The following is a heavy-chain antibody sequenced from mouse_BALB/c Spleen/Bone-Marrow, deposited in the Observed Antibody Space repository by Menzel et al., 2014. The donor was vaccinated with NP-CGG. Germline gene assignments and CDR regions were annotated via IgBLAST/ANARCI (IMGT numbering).Heavy chain of an antibody. CDR3: ATGTRDY. CDR2: ISSGSSTI. CDR1: GFTFSSFG. J-gene: IGHJ2*01. D-gene: IGHD4-1*01. V-gene: IGHV5-17*02. Sequence: EVKLVESGGGLVQPGGSRKLSCAASGFTFSSFGMHWVHQAPEKGLEWVAYISSGSSTIYYADTVKGRSTISRDNPKNTLFLQMTSLRSEDTAMYYCATGTRDYWGQGTTLTVSS.